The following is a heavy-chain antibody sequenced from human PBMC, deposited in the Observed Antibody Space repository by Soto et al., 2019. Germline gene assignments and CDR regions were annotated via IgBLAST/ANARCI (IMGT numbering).Heavy chain of an antibody. D-gene: IGHD3-22*01. Sequence: PRLSCAASGFTFSSYAMSWVRQAPGKGLEWVSAISGSGGSTYYADSVKGRFTISRDNSKNTLYLQMNSLRAEDTAVYYCAKDSDYYDSSGSTFDIWGQGTMVTVSS. V-gene: IGHV3-23*01. J-gene: IGHJ3*02. CDR2: ISGSGGST. CDR1: GFTFSSYA. CDR3: AKDSDYYDSSGSTFDI.